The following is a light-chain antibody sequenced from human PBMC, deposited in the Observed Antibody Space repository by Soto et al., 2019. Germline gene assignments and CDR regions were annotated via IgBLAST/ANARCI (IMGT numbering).Light chain of an antibody. CDR3: STWDDSLNGWV. J-gene: IGLJ3*02. V-gene: IGLV1-44*01. CDR1: ISNIGKDT. Sequence: QSVLTQPPSVSGTPGLRVNISCSGGISNIGKDTVNWYRQLPGTAPKLLMFNDDKRPSGVPDRFSGSRSGTSASLAISGLQSDADAVYFCSTWDDSLNGWVFGGGTKVNVL. CDR2: NDD.